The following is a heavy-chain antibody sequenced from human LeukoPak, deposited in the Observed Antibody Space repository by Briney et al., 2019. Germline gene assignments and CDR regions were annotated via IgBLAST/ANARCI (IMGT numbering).Heavy chain of an antibody. V-gene: IGHV4-34*01. D-gene: IGHD3-10*01. Sequence: PSETLSLTCAVYGGSFSGYFWSWIRQSPGKGLEWIGEIDHSGNTNYNPSLKSRVIISVDTSKNQFSLKVNSVSAADTAIYYCARRITVNYVGFFGQDINHYYMDAWGRGTPVTVSS. J-gene: IGHJ6*03. CDR1: GGSFSGYF. CDR3: ARRITVNYVGFFGQDINHYYMDA. CDR2: IDHSGNT.